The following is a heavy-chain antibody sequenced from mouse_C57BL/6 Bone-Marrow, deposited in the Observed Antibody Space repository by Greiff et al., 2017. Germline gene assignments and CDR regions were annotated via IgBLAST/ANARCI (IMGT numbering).Heavy chain of an antibody. CDR1: GYTFTSYW. CDR2: INPSSGYT. D-gene: IGHD1-1*01. Sequence: VQVVESGAELAKPGASVKLSCKASGYTFTSYWMHWVKQRPGQGLEWIGYINPSSGYTKYNQKFKDKATLTADKSSSTAYMQLSSLTYEDSAVXDCARGTTVVENAMDYWGQGTSVTVSS. V-gene: IGHV1-7*01. CDR3: ARGTTVVENAMDY. J-gene: IGHJ4*01.